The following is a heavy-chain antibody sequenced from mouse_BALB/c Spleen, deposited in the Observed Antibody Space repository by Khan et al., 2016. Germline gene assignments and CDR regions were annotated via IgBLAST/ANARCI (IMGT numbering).Heavy chain of an antibody. Sequence: QVRLQQSGAELMKPGASVQISCKATGYTFSRYWIEWIKERPGHGLEWIGEILPGSGTINYNDKFKDKATFTAETSSNPAYIHLSRLTSEDAAVYYCARGTYWGQGTLVTVSA. J-gene: IGHJ3*01. V-gene: IGHV1-9*01. CDR2: ILPGSGTI. CDR1: GYTFSRYW. CDR3: ARGTY.